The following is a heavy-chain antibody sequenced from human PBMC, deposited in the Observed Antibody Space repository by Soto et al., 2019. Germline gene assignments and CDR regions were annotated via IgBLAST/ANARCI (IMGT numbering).Heavy chain of an antibody. J-gene: IGHJ6*02. V-gene: IGHV1-69*13. CDR2: IIPIFGTA. CDR1: GGTFSSYA. D-gene: IGHD2-2*01. CDR3: ARDDCSSTSCYFGFYYYYGMDV. Sequence: GASVKVSCKASGGTFSSYAISWVRQAPGQGLEWMGRIIPIFGTANYAQKFQGRVTITADESTSTAYMELSSLRSEDTAVYYCARDDCSSTSCYFGFYYYYGMDVWGQGTTVTVSS.